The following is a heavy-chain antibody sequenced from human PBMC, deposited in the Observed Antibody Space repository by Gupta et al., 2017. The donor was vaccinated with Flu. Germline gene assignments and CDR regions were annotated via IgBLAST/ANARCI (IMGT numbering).Heavy chain of an antibody. CDR3: AKGGPMYYFDY. Sequence: DVQLLESGGGLVQPGGSLRHSCAASGFIFSNYAMTWIRQAPGKGLEWVASISASGASTHYADSVKGRFTVSRDNSQSTLYVQMTRLRGDDTAVYYCAKGGPMYYFDYWGQGTMATVFS. CDR1: GFIFSNYA. V-gene: IGHV3-23*01. CDR2: ISASGAST. D-gene: IGHD6-25*01. J-gene: IGHJ4*02.